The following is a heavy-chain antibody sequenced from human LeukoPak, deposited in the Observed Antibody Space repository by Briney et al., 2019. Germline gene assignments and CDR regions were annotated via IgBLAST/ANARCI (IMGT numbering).Heavy chain of an antibody. V-gene: IGHV4-31*03. CDR3: ARVDGDYPSYYFDY. Sequence: PSETLSLTCTVSGGSINNGGYYWSWIRQHPGKGLEWIGYIFYSGSTYHNPSLKSRVTISIDTSKNQFSLKLSSVTAADTAVYHCARVDGDYPSYYFDYWGQGTLVTVSS. J-gene: IGHJ4*02. CDR1: GGSINNGGYY. CDR2: IFYSGST. D-gene: IGHD4-17*01.